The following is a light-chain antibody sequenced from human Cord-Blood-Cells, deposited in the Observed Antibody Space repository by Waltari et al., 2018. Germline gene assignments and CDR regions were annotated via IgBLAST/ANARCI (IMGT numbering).Light chain of an antibody. CDR2: AAS. CDR1: QSISSY. V-gene: IGKV1-39*01. J-gene: IGKJ5*01. Sequence: DIQMSQSQSPLSASVGDRVTITCRASQSISSYLNWYQQKPGKAPKLLIYAASSLQSGVPSRFSGSGSGTDFTLTISSLQPEDFATYYCQQSYSTPITFGQGTRLEIK. CDR3: QQSYSTPIT.